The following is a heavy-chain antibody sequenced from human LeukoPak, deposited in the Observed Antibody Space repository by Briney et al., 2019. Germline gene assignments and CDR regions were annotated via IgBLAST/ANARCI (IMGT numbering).Heavy chain of an antibody. V-gene: IGHV3-23*01. J-gene: IGHJ4*02. CDR2: IIDTGNT. CDR1: GFTLSSYA. Sequence: GGSLRLSCAASGFTLSSYAMSWVSQAPGKGLEWVSAIIDTGNTYHADSVKGRFTISRDSSKNTLFLQMNRLRPEDAAVYYCAKAPVTTWMGAFCYPFDYWGLGTLVTVSS. D-gene: IGHD3-3*02. CDR3: AKAPVTTWMGAFCYPFDY.